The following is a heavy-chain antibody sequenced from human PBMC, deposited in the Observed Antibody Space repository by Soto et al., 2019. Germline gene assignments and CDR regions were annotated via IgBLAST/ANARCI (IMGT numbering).Heavy chain of an antibody. CDR1: GGTFSTYA. CDR2: IIPIFNSA. CDR3: SATIYSDSYYYGMDV. Sequence: QVQLVQSGVEVKKPGSSVKVSCKASGGTFSTYAINWVRQAPGQGLEWMGGIIPIFNSANYAQKFQGRVTIIADRSTSTAYMELSSLRPEDTAVYYCSATIYSDSYYYGMDVWGQGTTVTVSS. D-gene: IGHD3-3*01. V-gene: IGHV1-69*06. J-gene: IGHJ6*02.